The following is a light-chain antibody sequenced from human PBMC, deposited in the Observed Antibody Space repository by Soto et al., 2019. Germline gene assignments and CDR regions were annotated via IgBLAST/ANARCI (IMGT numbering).Light chain of an antibody. Sequence: QSVLTQPASVSGSPGQSITISCSGTTSDVGGYNLVSWYQQHTAKAPKLLIYEGTQRPSGVSSRFSGSKSGNTASLTISGLQAEDEADYYCCSYARSSSYLLGTGTKFTVL. CDR3: CSYARSSSYL. J-gene: IGLJ1*01. V-gene: IGLV2-23*01. CDR2: EGT. CDR1: TSDVGGYNL.